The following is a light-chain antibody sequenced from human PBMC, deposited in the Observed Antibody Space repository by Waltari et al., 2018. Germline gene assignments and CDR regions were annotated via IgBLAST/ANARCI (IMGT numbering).Light chain of an antibody. CDR2: AAS. J-gene: IGKJ1*01. CDR3: QNHERLPAT. Sequence: VELAPSPGTLTWSTEDKPTLSGRASQGISKCLAWYQQRPGQAPRLLIYAASTRATGVPDRFSGSGFGTDFSLTISRLEPEDIAVYFCQNHERLPATFGQGTRVEIK. CDR1: QGISKC. V-gene: IGKV3-20*01.